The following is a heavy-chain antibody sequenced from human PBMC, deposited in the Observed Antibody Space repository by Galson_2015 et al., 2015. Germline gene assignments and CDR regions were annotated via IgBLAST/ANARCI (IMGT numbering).Heavy chain of an antibody. CDR2: IIPILGIA. D-gene: IGHD3-3*01. V-gene: IGHV1-69*04. CDR1: GGTFSSYA. CDR3: ARQPVYDFWSGYLGMDV. J-gene: IGHJ6*02. Sequence: SVKVSCKASGGTFSSYAISWVRQAPGQGLEWMGRIIPILGIANYAQKFQGRVTITADKSTSTAYMELSSLRSEDTAVYYCARQPVYDFWSGYLGMDVWGQGTTVTVSS.